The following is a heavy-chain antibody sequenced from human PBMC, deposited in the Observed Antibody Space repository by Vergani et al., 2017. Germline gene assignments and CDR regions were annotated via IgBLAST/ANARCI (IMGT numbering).Heavy chain of an antibody. D-gene: IGHD3-9*01. CDR2: INPSGGHT. Sequence: QVQVVQSGAEVKKSGASAKVSCKTSGYTFSNYYMHWVRQAPGQGLEWMGIINPSGGHTNYAQKFQGRVTMTRDTSTSTVYMELSSLRSEDTDIYYCARGDYGILTGYRYWGQGTLVTVSA. CDR3: ARGDYGILTGYRY. V-gene: IGHV1-46*03. CDR1: GYTFSNYY. J-gene: IGHJ4*02.